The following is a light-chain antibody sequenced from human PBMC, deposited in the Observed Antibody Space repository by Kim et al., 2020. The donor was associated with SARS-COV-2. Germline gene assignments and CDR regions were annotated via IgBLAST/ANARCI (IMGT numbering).Light chain of an antibody. CDR2: GAS. CDR1: RSVSGN. Sequence: SVSPGERATLSCRASRSVSGNLAWYQQKPGQAPRLLVYGASTRATGIPARFSGSGSGTEFTLTISSLQSEDFAVYYCQQYNNWPHTFGQGTKLEI. J-gene: IGKJ2*01. V-gene: IGKV3-15*01. CDR3: QQYNNWPHT.